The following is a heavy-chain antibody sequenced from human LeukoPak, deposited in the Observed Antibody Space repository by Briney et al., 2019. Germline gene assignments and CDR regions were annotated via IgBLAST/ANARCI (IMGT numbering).Heavy chain of an antibody. D-gene: IGHD6-13*01. CDR2: ISAYNGDT. CDR3: ARGILIAAAGTSCFDY. CDR1: GYTFSSYG. J-gene: IGHJ4*02. V-gene: IGHV1-18*01. Sequence: ASVKVSCKASGYTFSSYGISWMRQAPGQGLEWMGWISAYNGDTKFAQKLQGRVTMTTDTSTSTVYMELSSLRSEDTAVYYCARGILIAAAGTSCFDYWGQGTLVTVSS.